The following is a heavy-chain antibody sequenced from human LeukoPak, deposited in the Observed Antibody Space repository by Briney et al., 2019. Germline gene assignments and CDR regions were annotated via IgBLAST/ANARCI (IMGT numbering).Heavy chain of an antibody. J-gene: IGHJ6*01. Sequence: GGSLRLSCAASGFTFSSYSMNWVRQAPGKGLEWVSYISSSSSTIYYADSVKGRFPISRDNAKNSLYLQMNSLRDEDTAVYYCARDAYWGGDCYSGPDYYDYGMDVWGQGTTVTVSS. V-gene: IGHV3-48*02. CDR2: ISSSSSTI. CDR3: ARDAYWGGDCYSGPDYYDYGMDV. CDR1: GFTFSSYS. D-gene: IGHD2-21*01.